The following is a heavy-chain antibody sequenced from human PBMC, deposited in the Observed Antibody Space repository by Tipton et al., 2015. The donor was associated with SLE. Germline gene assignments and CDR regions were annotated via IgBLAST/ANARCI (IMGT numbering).Heavy chain of an antibody. D-gene: IGHD2-2*01. J-gene: IGHJ6*02. V-gene: IGHV4-4*07. CDR2: IYTSGST. CDR3: ARDPGGYCSSTSCYPTENYGMDV. Sequence: TLSLTCTVSGGSISSYYWSWIRQPAGKGLEWIGRIYTSGSTNYNPSLKSRVTMSVDTSKNQFSLKLSSVTAADTAVYYCARDPGGYCSSTSCYPTENYGMDVWGQGTTVTVSS. CDR1: GGSISSYY.